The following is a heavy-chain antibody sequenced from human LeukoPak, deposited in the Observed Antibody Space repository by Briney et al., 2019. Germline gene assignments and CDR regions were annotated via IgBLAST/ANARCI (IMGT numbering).Heavy chain of an antibody. CDR3: AKDGITMVRGVTRAPFDY. D-gene: IGHD3-10*01. V-gene: IGHV3-33*06. J-gene: IGHJ4*02. CDR2: IWYDGSNR. Sequence: GGSLRLSCAASGFTFSSYGMHWVRQAPGKGLEWVAVIWYDGSNRYYADSVKGRFTISRDNSKNTLYLQMNSLRAEDTAVYYCAKDGITMVRGVTRAPFDYWGQGTLVTVSS. CDR1: GFTFSSYG.